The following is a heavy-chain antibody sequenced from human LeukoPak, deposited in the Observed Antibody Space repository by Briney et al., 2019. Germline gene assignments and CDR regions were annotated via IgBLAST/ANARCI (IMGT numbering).Heavy chain of an antibody. V-gene: IGHV4-39*01. CDR3: ARHRKSARNYLYYYMDV. CDR1: GGSISSSSYY. CDR2: IYYSGTT. J-gene: IGHJ6*03. D-gene: IGHD6-6*01. Sequence: PSETLSLTCTVSGGSISSSSYYWGWIRQPPGKGLEWIGNIYYSGTTYYNPSLKSRVIISVDTSKNQFSLNLTSVTAADTALYYYARHRKSARNYLYYYMDVWGKGTTVTVSS.